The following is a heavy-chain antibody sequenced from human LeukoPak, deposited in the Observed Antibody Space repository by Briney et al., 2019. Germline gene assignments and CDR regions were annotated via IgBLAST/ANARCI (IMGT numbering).Heavy chain of an antibody. J-gene: IGHJ4*02. CDR1: GFTFSAYQ. D-gene: IGHD6-19*01. V-gene: IGHV3-48*03. Sequence: GGSLRLSCAASGFTFSAYQMNWVRQAPGKGLEWVSYIDDSGSTKHYADSVKGRFTISRDNAKNSLYLQMSSLTDEDTAVYYCARETYTSGWYYYLDFWGRGTLVTVSS. CDR3: ARETYTSGWYYYLDF. CDR2: IDDSGSTK.